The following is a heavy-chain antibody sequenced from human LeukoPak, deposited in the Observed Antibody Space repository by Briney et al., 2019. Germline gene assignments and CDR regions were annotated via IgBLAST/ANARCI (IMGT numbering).Heavy chain of an antibody. CDR3: AKLVVRIDY. CDR2: ISGSGGST. CDR1: GFTFDDYG. J-gene: IGHJ4*02. V-gene: IGHV3-23*01. D-gene: IGHD3-22*01. Sequence: QAGGSLRLSCAASGFTFDDYGMSWVRQAPGKGLEWVSAISGSGGSTYYADSVKGRFTISRDNSKNTLYLQMNSLRTEDTAVYYCAKLVVRIDYWGQGTLVAVSS.